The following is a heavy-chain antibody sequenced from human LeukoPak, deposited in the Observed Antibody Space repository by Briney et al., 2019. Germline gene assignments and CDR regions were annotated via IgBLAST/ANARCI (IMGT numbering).Heavy chain of an antibody. CDR2: IYYSGST. J-gene: IGHJ4*02. CDR3: AKQPIYGDHFDS. CDR1: GGSISSCY. Sequence: PSETLSLTCTVSGGSISSCYWSWIRQPPGKGLDWIGYIYYSGSTNYNPSLKSRVTISVDTSKNQFSLKLSSMTAADTAVYYCAKQPIYGDHFDSWGQGTLVTVSS. D-gene: IGHD4-17*01. V-gene: IGHV4-59*08.